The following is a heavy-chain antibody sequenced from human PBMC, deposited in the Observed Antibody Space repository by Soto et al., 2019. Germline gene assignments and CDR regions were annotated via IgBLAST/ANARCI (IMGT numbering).Heavy chain of an antibody. V-gene: IGHV1-69*01. CDR3: ARLGHPGH. Sequence: QVQLVQSGAEGKKPGSSVKVSCTASGGSLRNSVISWVRQAPAQRLEWMGGVIPILGTANYAQKFQGRVTMTADEATSTAYMDLSSLGPDDTAVYYCARLGHPGHWGPGTLVIVSS. J-gene: IGHJ4*02. CDR1: GGSLRNSV. CDR2: VIPILGTA.